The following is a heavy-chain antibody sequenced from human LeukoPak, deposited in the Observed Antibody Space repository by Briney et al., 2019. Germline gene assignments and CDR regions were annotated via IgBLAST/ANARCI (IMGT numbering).Heavy chain of an antibody. V-gene: IGHV4-31*03. J-gene: IGHJ5*02. CDR2: IHYSGST. D-gene: IGHD3-22*01. Sequence: SETLSLTCTVSGGPISSGGYYWNWIRQHPGKGLEWIGYIHYSGSTYYNPSLKSRVTISVDTSKNQFSLKLSSVTAADTAVYYCAREVVVKRVAWFDPWGQGTLVTVSS. CDR3: AREVVVKRVAWFDP. CDR1: GGPISSGGYY.